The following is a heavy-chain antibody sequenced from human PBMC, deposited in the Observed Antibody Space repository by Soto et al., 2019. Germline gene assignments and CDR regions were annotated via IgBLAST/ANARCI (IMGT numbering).Heavy chain of an antibody. CDR1: GFTLIDYA. D-gene: IGHD3-22*01. V-gene: IGHV3-23*01. CDR2: ISRSGGGT. J-gene: IGHJ4*02. Sequence: GGSLRLSCAASGFTLIDYAMTWVRQGPGKGLEWVSAISRSGGGTNYTDSVKGRLTISRDNAKNTLYLQMNRLRAEDTAVYYCVRGDGDYYDGNGYLGRHWGQGTLVTVS. CDR3: VRGDGDYYDGNGYLGRH.